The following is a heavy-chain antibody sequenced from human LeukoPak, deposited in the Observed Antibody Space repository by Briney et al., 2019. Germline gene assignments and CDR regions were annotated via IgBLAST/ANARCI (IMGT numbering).Heavy chain of an antibody. Sequence: PGGSLRLSCAASGSTFSSYAMSWVRQAPGKGLEWVSAISGSGGSTYYADSVKGRFTISRDNSKNTLYLQMNSLRAEDTAVYYCAKDLLDHNWFDPWGQGTLVTVSS. CDR2: ISGSGGST. CDR1: GSTFSSYA. J-gene: IGHJ5*02. CDR3: AKDLLDHNWFDP. V-gene: IGHV3-23*01.